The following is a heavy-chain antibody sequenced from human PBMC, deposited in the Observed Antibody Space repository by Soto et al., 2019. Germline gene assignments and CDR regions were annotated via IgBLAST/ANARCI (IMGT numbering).Heavy chain of an antibody. CDR3: ARAHDFWGGRQQGIDS. CDR2: INHVGIT. D-gene: IGHD3-3*01. J-gene: IGHJ4*02. Sequence: SETLSLTCAVSGGSFSAFYCSWIRHPPGKGLEWLGDINHVGITNYNPSLKSRVSIPVDSAKSQFSLKLSSVTAADTAVYYCARAHDFWGGRQQGIDSWGQGTLVTVSS. CDR1: GGSFSAFY. V-gene: IGHV4-34*01.